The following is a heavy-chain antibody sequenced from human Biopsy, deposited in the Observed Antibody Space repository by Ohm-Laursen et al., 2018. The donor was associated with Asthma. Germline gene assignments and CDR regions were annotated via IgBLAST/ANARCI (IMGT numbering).Heavy chain of an antibody. V-gene: IGHV1-69*01. CDR2: LIPVLGTP. Sequence: GSSVKVSCKASGDSFSNYAISWVRRAPRQGLEWMGGLIPVLGTPDHAQMFEGRVTITADESTSTAYMELSSLSSEDTAVYYCARGYSGSDRIVYYYSGLEVWGQGTTVTVSS. CDR1: GDSFSNYA. D-gene: IGHD5-12*01. J-gene: IGHJ6*02. CDR3: ARGYSGSDRIVYYYSGLEV.